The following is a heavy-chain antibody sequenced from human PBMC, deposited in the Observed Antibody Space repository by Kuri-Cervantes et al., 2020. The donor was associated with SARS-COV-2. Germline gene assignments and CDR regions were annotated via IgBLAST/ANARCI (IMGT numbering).Heavy chain of an antibody. V-gene: IGHV5-51*01. Sequence: SCKASGHTLTNYWIGWVRQMPGKGLEWVGIIYPGDSDTRYSPSFQGQVTISADKSITTAYLQWSSLKASDTAIYYCASRGTTVPAGNYWGQGTLVTVSS. CDR3: ASRGTTVPAGNY. D-gene: IGHD4-17*01. J-gene: IGHJ4*02. CDR2: IYPGDSDT. CDR1: GHTLTNYW.